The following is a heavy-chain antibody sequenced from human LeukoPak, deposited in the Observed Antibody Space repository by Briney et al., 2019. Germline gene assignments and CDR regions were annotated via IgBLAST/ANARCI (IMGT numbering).Heavy chain of an antibody. V-gene: IGHV4-59*08. CDR2: VYYNGNS. J-gene: IGHJ4*02. D-gene: IGHD6-19*01. Sequence: SETLSLTCTVSGDSISGYYWSWIRQPPGKRLEWIGYVYYNGNSDYNPSLKSRVSILVDTSNNQLSLKLSSVTAADTAVYYCARHRWQWLVLDFDYWGQGTLVTVSS. CDR3: ARHRWQWLVLDFDY. CDR1: GDSISGYY.